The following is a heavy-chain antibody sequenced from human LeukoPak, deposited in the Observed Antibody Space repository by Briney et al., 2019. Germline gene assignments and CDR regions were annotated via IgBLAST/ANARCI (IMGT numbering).Heavy chain of an antibody. Sequence: ASVKVSCKASGYTFTSYYMHWVRQAPGQGLDWMGLINPNGGSTTYAQKFQGRVTMTRDTSTSTVYMQLSSLRSEDTAVYFCARAAGDSYGYRYYFDYWGQGTLVTVSS. J-gene: IGHJ4*02. D-gene: IGHD5-18*01. CDR2: INPNGGST. V-gene: IGHV1-46*01. CDR1: GYTFTSYY. CDR3: ARAAGDSYGYRYYFDY.